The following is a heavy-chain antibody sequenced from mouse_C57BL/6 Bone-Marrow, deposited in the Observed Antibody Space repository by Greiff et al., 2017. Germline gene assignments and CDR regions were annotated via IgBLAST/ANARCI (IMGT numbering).Heavy chain of an antibody. D-gene: IGHD1-1*02. Sequence: QVQLQQPGAELVKPGASVKLSCKASGYTFTSYWMQWVKQRPGQGLEWIGEIDPSDSYTNYNQKFKGKATLTVDTSSSTAYMQLSSLTSEDSAVYYCARGWPGFAYWGQGTLVTVSA. J-gene: IGHJ3*01. CDR3: ARGWPGFAY. CDR2: IDPSDSYT. CDR1: GYTFTSYW. V-gene: IGHV1-50*01.